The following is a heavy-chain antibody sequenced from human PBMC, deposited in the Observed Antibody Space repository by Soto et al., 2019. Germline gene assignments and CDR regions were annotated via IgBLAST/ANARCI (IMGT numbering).Heavy chain of an antibody. CDR3: AKVAPLWYPVATAVSYYFEY. V-gene: IGHV3-23*01. D-gene: IGHD2-15*01. J-gene: IGHJ4*02. Sequence: VQLLESGGGLVQPGGSQRLSCAASGFTFGTYIMTWVRQAPGKGLERVSAISGNGKNTYYADSVKGRFTISRDNSKNTLYLQMNSLRADDTAVYYCAKVAPLWYPVATAVSYYFEYWGQGTLVTVSS. CDR2: ISGNGKNT. CDR1: GFTFGTYI.